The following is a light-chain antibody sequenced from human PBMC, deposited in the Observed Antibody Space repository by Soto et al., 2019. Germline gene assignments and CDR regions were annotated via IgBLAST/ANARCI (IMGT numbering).Light chain of an antibody. V-gene: IGLV1-40*01. CDR3: QSYDSSLSGYV. J-gene: IGLJ1*01. Sequence: QSVLTQPPSVSEAPGQRVTISCTGSSSNIGAGYEAHWYQQVPGTAPKLLIYENNNRPSGVPDRFSGSKSGTSASLAITGLQAEDEAEYYCQSYDSSLSGYVFGTGTKAIVL. CDR1: SSNIGAGYE. CDR2: ENN.